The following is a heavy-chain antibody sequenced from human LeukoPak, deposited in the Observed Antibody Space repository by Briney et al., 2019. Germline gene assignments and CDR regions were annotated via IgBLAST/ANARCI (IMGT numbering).Heavy chain of an antibody. Sequence: SVKVSCKASGFTFTSSAMQWVRQARGQRLEWIGWIVVGSGNTNYAQKFQERVTITRDMSTSTAYMELSSLRSEDTAVYYCAAAEWFMPDRETPFDYWGQGTLVTVSS. J-gene: IGHJ4*02. CDR3: AAAEWFMPDRETPFDY. D-gene: IGHD3-3*01. CDR1: GFTFTSSA. V-gene: IGHV1-58*02. CDR2: IVVGSGNT.